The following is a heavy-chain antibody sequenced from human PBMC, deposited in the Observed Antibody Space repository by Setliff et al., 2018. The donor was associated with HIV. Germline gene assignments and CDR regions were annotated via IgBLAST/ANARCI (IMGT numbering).Heavy chain of an antibody. V-gene: IGHV1-18*01. Sequence: ASVKVSCKASGYTFTSYGISWVRQAPGQGLEWMGWISAYNGNTNYAQKLQGRVTMTTDTSTSTAYMELRSLRSDDTAVYYCARPTGYYDSGSYDYWGQGTLVTVSS. CDR3: ARPTGYYDSGSYDY. CDR1: GYTFTSYG. J-gene: IGHJ4*02. D-gene: IGHD3-10*01. CDR2: ISAYNGNT.